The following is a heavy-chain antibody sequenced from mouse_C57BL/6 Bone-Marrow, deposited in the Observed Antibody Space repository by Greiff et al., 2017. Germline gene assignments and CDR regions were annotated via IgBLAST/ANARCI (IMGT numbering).Heavy chain of an antibody. Sequence: EVHLVESGGGLVKPGGSLKLSCAASGFTFSDYGMHWVRQAPEKGLEWVAYISSGSSTIYYADTVKGRFTISRDNAKNTLFLQMTSLRSEDTAMYYCARGDYHYWYFDVWGTGTTVTVSS. CDR3: ARGDYHYWYFDV. D-gene: IGHD2-4*01. CDR2: ISSGSSTI. CDR1: GFTFSDYG. V-gene: IGHV5-17*01. J-gene: IGHJ1*03.